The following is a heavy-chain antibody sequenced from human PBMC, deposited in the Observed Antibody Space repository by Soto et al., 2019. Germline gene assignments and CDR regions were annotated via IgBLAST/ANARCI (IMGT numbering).Heavy chain of an antibody. V-gene: IGHV4-34*01. CDR2: INHSGST. Sequence: PSETLSLTCAVYGGSFSGYYWSWIRQPPGKGLEWIGEINHSGSTNYNPSLKSRVTISVDTSKNQFSLKLSSVTAADTAVYYCARGIAYYYGSGSPDYWGQGTLVTVS. CDR1: GGSFSGYY. J-gene: IGHJ4*02. CDR3: ARGIAYYYGSGSPDY. D-gene: IGHD3-10*01.